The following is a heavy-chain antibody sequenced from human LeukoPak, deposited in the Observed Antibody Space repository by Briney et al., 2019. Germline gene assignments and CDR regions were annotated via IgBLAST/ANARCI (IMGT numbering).Heavy chain of an antibody. Sequence: DSVKVSCKASGYTFSSFGINWMRQAPGQGLEWVGWISAYNGDTNYAQKVQGRVTMTTDTSTSTAYMDLRSLRSDDTAVYYCARGGYYGSGSFPDYWGQGTLVSVSS. CDR2: ISAYNGDT. J-gene: IGHJ4*02. V-gene: IGHV1-18*01. CDR3: ARGGYYGSGSFPDY. CDR1: GYTFSSFG. D-gene: IGHD3-10*01.